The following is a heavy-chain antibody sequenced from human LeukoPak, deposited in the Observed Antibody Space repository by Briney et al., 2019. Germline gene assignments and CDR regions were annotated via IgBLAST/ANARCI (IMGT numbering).Heavy chain of an antibody. V-gene: IGHV3-23*01. CDR2: ISGSGGST. CDR1: GFTFSSYA. Sequence: GGSLRLSCAASGFTFSSYAMSSVRQAPGKGLEWVSAISGSGGSTYYADSVKGRFTISRDNSKNTLYLQMNSLRAEDTAVYYCARRSIAVAGPFDYWGQGTLVTVSS. D-gene: IGHD6-19*01. CDR3: ARRSIAVAGPFDY. J-gene: IGHJ4*02.